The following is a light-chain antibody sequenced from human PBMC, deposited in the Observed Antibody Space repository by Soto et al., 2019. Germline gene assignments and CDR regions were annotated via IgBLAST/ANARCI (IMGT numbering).Light chain of an antibody. J-gene: IGKJ4*01. CDR1: QRVLYSSNNYNY. CDR3: QQYYATPLT. CDR2: WAS. V-gene: IGKV4-1*01. Sequence: DIGMTQSPDSLAVSLGERGTINCKSSQRVLYSSNNYNYLAWYQQKPGQPPKLLIYWASSRVSGVPDRFSGSGSGTDFTLTINSLQAEDVAVYYCQQYYATPLTFGGGTKVDIK.